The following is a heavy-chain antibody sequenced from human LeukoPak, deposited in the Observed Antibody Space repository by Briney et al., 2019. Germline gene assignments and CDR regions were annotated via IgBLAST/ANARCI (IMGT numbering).Heavy chain of an antibody. CDR1: GFTLSSYS. CDR2: ITSSNNYI. V-gene: IGHV3-21*01. CDR3: ARGEFGDYYYFYMDV. J-gene: IGHJ6*03. D-gene: IGHD2/OR15-2a*01. Sequence: GGSLRLSCAASGFTLSSYSMNWVRQAPGEGLEWVSSITSSNNYIYYGDSVKGRFTISRDDAKNSLFLQMNSLRAEDTATYYCARGEFGDYYYFYMDVWGKGTTVTVSS.